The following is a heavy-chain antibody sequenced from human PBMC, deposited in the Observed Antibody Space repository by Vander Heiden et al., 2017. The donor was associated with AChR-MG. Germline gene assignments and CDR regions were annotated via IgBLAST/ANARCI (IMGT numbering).Heavy chain of an antibody. D-gene: IGHD5-12*01. CDR3: ARVYSGYDRGDY. Sequence: EVQLVESGGGLVKPGGSLRLSCAASGFTFSSYSMNWVRQAPGKGLEWVSSISSSSSYIYYADSVKGRFTISRDNAKNSLYLQMNSLRAEDTAVYYCARVYSGYDRGDYWGQGTLVTVSS. V-gene: IGHV3-21*01. CDR1: GFTFSSYS. J-gene: IGHJ4*02. CDR2: ISSSSSYI.